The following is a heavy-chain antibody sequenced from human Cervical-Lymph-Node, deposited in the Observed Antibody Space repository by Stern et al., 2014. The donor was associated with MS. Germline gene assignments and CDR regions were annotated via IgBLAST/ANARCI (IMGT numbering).Heavy chain of an antibody. V-gene: IGHV3-30*01. Sequence: VQLVESGGGVVQPGRSLRLSCAASGFTLSSYALHWVRQAPGKGLAWVAVLSYDVSDKDYANSVKGRFTISRDNSKNTREMQMNSLRPEDTAVYYCARVWTTFSVHYYYGMDVWGQGTTVTVSS. CDR2: LSYDVSDK. CDR1: GFTLSSYA. J-gene: IGHJ6*02. D-gene: IGHD2/OR15-2a*01. CDR3: ARVWTTFSVHYYYGMDV.